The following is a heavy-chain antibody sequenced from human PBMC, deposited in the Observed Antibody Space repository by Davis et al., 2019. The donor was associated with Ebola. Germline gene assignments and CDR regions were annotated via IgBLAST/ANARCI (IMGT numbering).Heavy chain of an antibody. V-gene: IGHV3-74*01. CDR3: ARGRWLQLGPDY. D-gene: IGHD5-24*01. CDR1: GFTFSSYW. J-gene: IGHJ4*02. CDR2: INSDGSST. Sequence: HTGGSLRLSCAASGFTFSSYWVHWVRQAPGKGLVWVSRINSDGSSTSYADSVKGRFTISRDNSKNTLYLQMNSLRVEDTAVYYCARGRWLQLGPDYWGQGTLVTVS.